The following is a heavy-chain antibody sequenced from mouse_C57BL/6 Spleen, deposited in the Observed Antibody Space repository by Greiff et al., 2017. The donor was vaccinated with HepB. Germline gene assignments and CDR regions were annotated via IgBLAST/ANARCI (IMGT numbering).Heavy chain of an antibody. V-gene: IGHV1-20*01. CDR3: GREGYGNYGFFDY. Sequence: EVKLMESGPELVKPGDSVKISCKASGYSFTGYFMNWVMQSHGKTLEWIGRINPYNGDTFYNQKFKGKARLTVDKSSSTAHMELRSLTSEDSAVYYCGREGYGNYGFFDYWGQGTTLTVSS. D-gene: IGHD2-10*02. J-gene: IGHJ2*01. CDR1: GYSFTGYF. CDR2: INPYNGDT.